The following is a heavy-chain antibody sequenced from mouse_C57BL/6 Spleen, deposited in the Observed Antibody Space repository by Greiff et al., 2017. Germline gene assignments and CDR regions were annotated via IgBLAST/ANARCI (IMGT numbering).Heavy chain of an antibody. Sequence: VQLQESGAELVRPGSSVKLSCKASGYTFTSYWMDWVKQRPGQGLEWIGNIYPSDSETHYNQKFKDKATLTVDKSSSTAYMQLSSLTSEDSAVYYCARLGELGREGYYLDYWGQGTTLTVSS. CDR3: ARLGELGREGYYLDY. CDR1: GYTFTSYW. D-gene: IGHD4-1*01. J-gene: IGHJ2*01. V-gene: IGHV1-61*01. CDR2: IYPSDSET.